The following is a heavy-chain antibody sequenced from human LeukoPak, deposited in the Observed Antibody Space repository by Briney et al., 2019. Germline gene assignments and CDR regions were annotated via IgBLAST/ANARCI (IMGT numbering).Heavy chain of an antibody. Sequence: SETLSLTCTVSGGSISSYYWSWIRQPPGKGLEWIGYIYYSGSTNYNPSLKSRVTISVDTSKNQFSLKLSSVTAADTAVYYCARSPSLSWDLAQWGQGTMVTVSS. D-gene: IGHD1-26*01. CDR1: GGSISSYY. J-gene: IGHJ3*01. CDR2: IYYSGST. V-gene: IGHV4-59*01. CDR3: ARSPSLSWDLAQ.